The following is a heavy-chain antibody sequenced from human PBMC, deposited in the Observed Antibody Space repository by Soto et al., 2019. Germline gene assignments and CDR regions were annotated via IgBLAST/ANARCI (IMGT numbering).Heavy chain of an antibody. CDR2: IYPGDSDT. V-gene: IGHV5-51*01. Sequence: PGESLKISCKGSGYSFTSYWIGWVRQMPGKGLEWMGIIYPGDSDTRYSPSFQGQVTISADKSISTAYLQWSSLKASGTAMYYCASLGYSYESGMDVWGQGTTVTVSS. CDR3: ASLGYSYESGMDV. CDR1: GYSFTSYW. J-gene: IGHJ6*02. D-gene: IGHD5-18*01.